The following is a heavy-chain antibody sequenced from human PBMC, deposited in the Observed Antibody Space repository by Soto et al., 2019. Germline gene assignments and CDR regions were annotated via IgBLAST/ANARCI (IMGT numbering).Heavy chain of an antibody. Sequence: ASVKVSCKASGYTFTSYAMHWVRQAPGQRLEWMGWINAGNGNTKYSQKFQGRVTITRDTSASTAYMELSSLRSEDTAVYYCARGYCSGGSCYYFDGMDVWGQGTTVTVSS. J-gene: IGHJ6*02. CDR2: INAGNGNT. D-gene: IGHD2-15*01. CDR1: GYTFTSYA. V-gene: IGHV1-3*01. CDR3: ARGYCSGGSCYYFDGMDV.